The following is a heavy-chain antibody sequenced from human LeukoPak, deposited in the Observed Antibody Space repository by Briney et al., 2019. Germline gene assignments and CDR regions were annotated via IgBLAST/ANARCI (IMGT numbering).Heavy chain of an antibody. V-gene: IGHV3-33*01. CDR3: VRDLLHCGGDCYSGVDY. Sequence: GGSLRLSCAASGFTFSSYGMHWVRQAPGKGLEWVAVIWYDGSNKYYADSVKGRFTISRDNSKNTLYLQMNSLRAEDTAVYYCVRDLLHCGGDCYSGVDYWGQGTLVTVSS. CDR2: IWYDGSNK. J-gene: IGHJ4*02. CDR1: GFTFSSYG. D-gene: IGHD2-21*02.